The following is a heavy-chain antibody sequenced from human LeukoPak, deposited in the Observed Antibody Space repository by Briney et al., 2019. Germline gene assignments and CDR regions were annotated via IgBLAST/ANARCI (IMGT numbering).Heavy chain of an antibody. J-gene: IGHJ1*01. D-gene: IGHD2-15*01. CDR2: INPNSGGT. V-gene: IGHV1-2*02. CDR1: GGTFSSYA. CDR3: ARGKYCSGISCPFHH. Sequence: ASVKVSCRASGGTFSSYAISWVRQAPGQGLEWMGWINPNSGGTNYAQKFQGRVTMTRDTSISTAYMELRRLTSDDTAVYYCARGKYCSGISCPFHHWGQGTLVTVSS.